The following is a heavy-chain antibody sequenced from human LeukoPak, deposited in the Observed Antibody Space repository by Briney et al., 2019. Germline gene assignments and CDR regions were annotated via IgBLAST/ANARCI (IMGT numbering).Heavy chain of an antibody. Sequence: GGSLRLSCAASGFTFSNYWMHWVRQAPGKGLVWVSAIHSDGSSRNYAGFVKGRFTISRDNAKNALYLQMNSLRVEDTAVYYCARGSGWELWGQGTPVTVSS. CDR1: GFTFSNYW. CDR3: ARGSGWEL. CDR2: IHSDGSSR. J-gene: IGHJ4*02. V-gene: IGHV3-74*01. D-gene: IGHD6-19*01.